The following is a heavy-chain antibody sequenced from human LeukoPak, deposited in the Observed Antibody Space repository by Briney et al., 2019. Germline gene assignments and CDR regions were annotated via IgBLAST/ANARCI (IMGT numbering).Heavy chain of an antibody. D-gene: IGHD1-26*01. CDR2: TDLGSGNT. CDR1: RFTFPHSP. V-gene: IGHV1-58*02. Sequence: GAAVTVSFMSSRFTFPHSPMQGLRQARGQRLEGIGFTDLGSGNTNYAQKFQERVTITRDMSTSTAYMELSSLRSEDTAVYYCAASRSRRELLEGDAFDIWGQGTMVTVSS. J-gene: IGHJ3*02. CDR3: AASRSRRELLEGDAFDI.